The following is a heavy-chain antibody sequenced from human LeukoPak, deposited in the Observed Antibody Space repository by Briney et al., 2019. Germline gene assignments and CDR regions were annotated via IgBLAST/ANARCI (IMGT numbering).Heavy chain of an antibody. CDR3: AKDRRDHDY. CDR2: ISGSGGST. V-gene: IGHV3-23*01. CDR1: GFTFGSYD. Sequence: GGSLRLSCAASGFTFGSYDMNWVRQAPGKGLEWVSAISGSGGSTYYADSVKGRFTISRDNSKNTLYLQMNSLRAEDTAVYYCAKDRRDHDYWGQGTLVTVSS. J-gene: IGHJ4*02.